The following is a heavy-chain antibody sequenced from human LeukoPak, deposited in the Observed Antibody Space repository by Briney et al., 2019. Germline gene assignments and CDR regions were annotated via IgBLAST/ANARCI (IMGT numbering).Heavy chain of an antibody. V-gene: IGHV1-69*05. CDR3: AREGVRQQLVLDY. Sequence: SVKVSCKASGGTFSSYAISWVRQAPGQGLEWMGRIIPIFGTANYAQKFQGRVTITTDESTSTAYMELSSLRSEDTAVYYCAREGVRQQLVLDYWGQGTLVTVSS. CDR2: IIPIFGTA. D-gene: IGHD6-6*01. CDR1: GGTFSSYA. J-gene: IGHJ4*02.